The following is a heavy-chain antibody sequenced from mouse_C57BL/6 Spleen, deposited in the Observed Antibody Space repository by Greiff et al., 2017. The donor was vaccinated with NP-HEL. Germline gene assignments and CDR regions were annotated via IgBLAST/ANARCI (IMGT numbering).Heavy chain of an antibody. CDR3: ARITTVVASFDY. V-gene: IGHV5-17*01. CDR2: ISSGSSTI. Sequence: DVQLVESGGGLVKPGGSLKLSCAASGFTFSDYGMHWVRQAPEKGLEWVAYISSGSSTIYYADTVKGRFTISRDNAKNTLFLQMTSLRSEDTAMYYCARITTVVASFDYWGQGTTLTVSS. D-gene: IGHD1-1*01. J-gene: IGHJ2*01. CDR1: GFTFSDYG.